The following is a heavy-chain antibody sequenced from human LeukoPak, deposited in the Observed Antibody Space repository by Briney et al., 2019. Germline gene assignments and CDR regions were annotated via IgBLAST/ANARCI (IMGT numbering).Heavy chain of an antibody. CDR2: INWNGGST. J-gene: IGHJ4*02. V-gene: IGHV3-20*04. CDR3: ARDISGYSYGD. Sequence: GGSLRLSCAASGFTFDEYGMSWVRQAPGKGLEWVSGINWNGGSTGYADSVKGRFTISRDNAKNSLYLQMNSRRAEDTALYYCARDISGYSYGDWGQGTLVTVSS. D-gene: IGHD5-18*01. CDR1: GFTFDEYG.